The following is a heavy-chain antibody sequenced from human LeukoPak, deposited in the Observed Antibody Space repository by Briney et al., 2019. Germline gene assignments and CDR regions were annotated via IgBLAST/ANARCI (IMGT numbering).Heavy chain of an antibody. CDR3: ARDPRRQWLYTFQH. V-gene: IGHV3-53*01. CDR1: GFTFSSNY. Sequence: GGSLRLSCAASGFTFSSNYMSWVRQAPGKGLEWVSVIYSGGSTYYADSVKGRFTIFRDNSKNTLYLQMNSPRAEDTAVYYCARDPRRQWLYTFQHWGQGTLVTVSS. J-gene: IGHJ1*01. CDR2: IYSGGST. D-gene: IGHD6-19*01.